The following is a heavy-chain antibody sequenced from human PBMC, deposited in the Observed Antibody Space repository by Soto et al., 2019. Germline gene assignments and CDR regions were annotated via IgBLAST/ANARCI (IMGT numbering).Heavy chain of an antibody. Sequence: EVQLLESGGGLVQPGGSLRLSCAASGFTFSTYAMSWVRQAPGRGLEWVSTIGTADNAYYADSVKGRYTISRDDSKNTLYLQMNSLRVEDSAVYYCAKFRSGINPCGQGTLVTVSS. CDR1: GFTFSTYA. J-gene: IGHJ5*02. CDR3: AKFRSGINP. D-gene: IGHD6-19*01. CDR2: IGTADNA. V-gene: IGHV3-23*01.